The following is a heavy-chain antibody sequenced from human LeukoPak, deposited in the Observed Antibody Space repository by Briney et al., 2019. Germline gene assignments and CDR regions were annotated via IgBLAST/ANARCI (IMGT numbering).Heavy chain of an antibody. CDR2: ISYDGSNK. CDR3: ARDRVTIVGATGYYGMDV. Sequence: GGSLRLSCAASGFTFSSYAMHWVRQAPGKGLEWVAVISYDGSNKYYADSVKGRFTISRDNSKNMLYLQMNSLRAEDTAVYYCARDRVTIVGATGYYGMDVWGQGTTVTVSS. V-gene: IGHV3-30-3*01. CDR1: GFTFSSYA. D-gene: IGHD1-26*01. J-gene: IGHJ6*02.